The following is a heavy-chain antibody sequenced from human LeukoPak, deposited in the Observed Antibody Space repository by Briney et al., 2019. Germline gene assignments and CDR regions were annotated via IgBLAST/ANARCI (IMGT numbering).Heavy chain of an antibody. J-gene: IGHJ4*02. V-gene: IGHV1-3*01. CDR2: INAGNGNT. CDR3: ARGYGSGSYFY. CDR1: GYTFTSYA. Sequence: VASVKVSYKASGYTFTSYAMHWVRQAPGQRLEWMGWINAGNGNTKYSQKFQGRVTITRDTSASTAYMELSSLRSEDTAVYYCARGYGSGSYFYWGQGTLVTVSS. D-gene: IGHD3-10*01.